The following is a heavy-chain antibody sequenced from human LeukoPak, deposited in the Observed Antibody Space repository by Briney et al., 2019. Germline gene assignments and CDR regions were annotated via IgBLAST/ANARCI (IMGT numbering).Heavy chain of an antibody. V-gene: IGHV3-64D*06. Sequence: GGSLRLSCSVSGFTFSTYAMHWVRQAPGKGLEYVSTISSNGVSTYYADSVKGRFTVSRDNSKNTLYLQMSSLRAEDAAVYFCVRGRGTQVRSSVDYWGQGTLVTVSS. CDR3: VRGRGTQVRSSVDY. CDR1: GFTFSTYA. D-gene: IGHD3-10*01. CDR2: ISSNGVST. J-gene: IGHJ4*02.